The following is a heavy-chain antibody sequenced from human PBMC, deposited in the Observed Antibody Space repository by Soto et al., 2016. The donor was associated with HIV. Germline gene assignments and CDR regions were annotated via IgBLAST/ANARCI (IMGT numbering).Heavy chain of an antibody. CDR1: GGSFSGYY. CDR3: AEGGYGGPHYYYGMDV. V-gene: IGHV4-34*01. J-gene: IGHJ6*02. CDR2: INQSAST. D-gene: IGHD4-17*01. Sequence: QVRLQQWGAGLLKPSETLSLTCAVYGGSFSGYYWSWIRQPPGKGLEWIGEINQSASTNYNPSLKSRVTISVDTSKKQFSLKLNSVTAADTAMYYCAEGGYGGPHYYYGMDVWGPRDHGHRL.